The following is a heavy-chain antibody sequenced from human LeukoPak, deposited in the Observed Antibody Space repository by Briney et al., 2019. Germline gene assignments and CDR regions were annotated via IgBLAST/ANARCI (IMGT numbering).Heavy chain of an antibody. CDR3: ARGDGYFTY. Sequence: KPGGSLRLSCAASGFTFTTYTMNWVRQAPGKGLEWVSPISSGSGHIYYADSMKGRFTISRDNAKSSLYLQMNSLRVEDTAVYYCARGDGYFTYWGQGTLVTVSS. CDR1: GFTFTTYT. CDR2: ISSGSGHI. J-gene: IGHJ4*02. V-gene: IGHV3-21*01.